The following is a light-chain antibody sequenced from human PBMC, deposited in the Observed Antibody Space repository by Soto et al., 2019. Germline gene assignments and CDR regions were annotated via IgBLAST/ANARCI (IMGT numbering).Light chain of an antibody. V-gene: IGLV2-14*01. Sequence: QSVLTQPASVSGSPGQSITISCTGTSXDVGGYNYVSWYQQHPGKAPKLMISEVSNRPSGVSNRFSGSKSGNTASLTISGLPAQDEADYYCSSYTSSSTRVFGTGTKVTVL. CDR1: SXDVGGYNY. CDR3: SSYTSSSTRV. CDR2: EVS. J-gene: IGLJ1*01.